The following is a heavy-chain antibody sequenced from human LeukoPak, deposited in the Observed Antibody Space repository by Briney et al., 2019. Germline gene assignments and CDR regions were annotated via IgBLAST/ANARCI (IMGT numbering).Heavy chain of an antibody. CDR3: ARGSSTSVARIDY. D-gene: IGHD2-2*01. V-gene: IGHV4-34*01. CDR1: GGSFSGYY. CDR2: INHSGST. J-gene: IGHJ4*02. Sequence: PSETLSLTCAVYGGSFSGYYWSWIRQPPGKGPEWIGEINHSGSTNYNPSLKSRVTISVDTSKNQFSLKLSSVTAADTAVYYCARGSSTSVARIDYWGQGTLVTVSS.